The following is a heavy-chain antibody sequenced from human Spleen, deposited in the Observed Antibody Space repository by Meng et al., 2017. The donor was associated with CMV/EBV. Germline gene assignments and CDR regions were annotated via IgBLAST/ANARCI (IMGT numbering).Heavy chain of an antibody. Sequence: SETLSLTCTVSGGSINSRNWWSWVRQPPGKGLEWIGEIYNSGSINYNPSLKSRVTISVDKSKNQFSLKLTSVTAADTAVYYCARARAYDLAVHYWGRGTLVTVSS. V-gene: IGHV4-4*02. CDR2: IYNSGSI. D-gene: IGHD3-3*01. CDR3: ARARAYDLAVHY. CDR1: GGSINSRNW. J-gene: IGHJ4*02.